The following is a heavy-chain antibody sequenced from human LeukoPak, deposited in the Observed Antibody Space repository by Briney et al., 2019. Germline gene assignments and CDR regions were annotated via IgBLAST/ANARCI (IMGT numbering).Heavy chain of an antibody. CDR3: ARDKGARIQLWRGYFDY. Sequence: PGGSLRLSCAASGFTFSSYSMNWVRQAPGKGLEWVSYISSSSSTIYYADSVKGRFTISRDNAKNSLYLQMNSLRAEDTAVYYCARDKGARIQLWRGYFDYWGQGTLVTVSS. CDR1: GFTFSSYS. J-gene: IGHJ4*02. V-gene: IGHV3-48*01. D-gene: IGHD5-18*01. CDR2: ISSSSSTI.